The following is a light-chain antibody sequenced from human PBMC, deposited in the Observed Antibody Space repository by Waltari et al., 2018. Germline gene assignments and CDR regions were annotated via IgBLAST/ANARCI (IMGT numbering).Light chain of an antibody. Sequence: EVLMTQSPATLSVSPGEMATLSCRASQSISRNLAWYQQKPGQAPRLLLYGASTRAPGIPARFSGSGSGTDFTLSISSLQSEDVAVYYCQQYNNWRTFGQGTKLEMK. V-gene: IGKV3-15*01. CDR1: QSISRN. J-gene: IGKJ2*01. CDR2: GAS. CDR3: QQYNNWRT.